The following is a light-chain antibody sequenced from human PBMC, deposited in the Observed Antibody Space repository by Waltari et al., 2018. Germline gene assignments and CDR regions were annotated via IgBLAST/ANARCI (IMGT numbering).Light chain of an antibody. CDR1: QSISNY. CDR3: QQSYSVPFT. J-gene: IGKJ3*01. CDR2: GAS. Sequence: DIQMTQSPSSLSASVGDRVTITCRASQSISNYLNWYQQKPGKAPNLLIYGASSLQGGVPSRFSGSGSGTDFSLIISSLQPEDYATYYCQQSYSVPFTFGPGAKVDVK. V-gene: IGKV1-39*01.